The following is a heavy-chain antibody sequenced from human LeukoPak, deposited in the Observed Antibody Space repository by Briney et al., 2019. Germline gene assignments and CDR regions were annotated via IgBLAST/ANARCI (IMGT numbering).Heavy chain of an antibody. CDR2: IWYDGSNK. CDR1: GFTFSSYG. Sequence: GGSLRLSCAASGFTFSSYGMHWVRQAPGKGLEWVAVIWYDGSNKYYADSVKGRFTTSRDNSKNTLYLQMNSLRAEDTAVYYCARDGYCSSTSCAPGDYWGQGTLVTVSS. D-gene: IGHD2-2*03. J-gene: IGHJ4*02. V-gene: IGHV3-33*01. CDR3: ARDGYCSSTSCAPGDY.